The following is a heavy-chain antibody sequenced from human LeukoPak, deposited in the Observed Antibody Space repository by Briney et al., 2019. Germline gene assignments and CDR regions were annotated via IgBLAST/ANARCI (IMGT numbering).Heavy chain of an antibody. Sequence: SETLSLTCTVSGGSISSGSYYWSWIRQPAGKGLEWIGRIYTSGSTNYNPSLKIRGTISQDTSKNQFSLKMSSVTAADTAVYFCARDSLRWPSFWFDPWGQGTLVTVSS. D-gene: IGHD4-23*01. CDR3: ARDSLRWPSFWFDP. CDR1: GGSISSGSYY. V-gene: IGHV4-61*02. CDR2: IYTSGST. J-gene: IGHJ5*02.